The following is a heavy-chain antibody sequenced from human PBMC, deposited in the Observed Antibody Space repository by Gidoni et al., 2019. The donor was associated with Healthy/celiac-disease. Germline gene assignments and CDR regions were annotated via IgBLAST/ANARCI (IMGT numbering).Heavy chain of an antibody. Sequence: QVQLQQWGAGLLKPSETLSLPCAVYGGSFSGYYWSWIRQPPGKGLEWIGEINHSGSTNYNPSLKSRVTISVDTSKNQFSLKLSSVTAADTAVYYCARGNGGSSAFDYWGQGTLVTVSS. CDR3: ARGNGGSSAFDY. D-gene: IGHD1-26*01. J-gene: IGHJ4*02. CDR2: INHSGST. V-gene: IGHV4-34*01. CDR1: GGSFSGYY.